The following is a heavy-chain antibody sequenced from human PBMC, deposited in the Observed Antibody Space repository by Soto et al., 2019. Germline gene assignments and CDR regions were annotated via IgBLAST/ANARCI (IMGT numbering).Heavy chain of an antibody. V-gene: IGHV1-46*01. J-gene: IGHJ4*02. CDR2: ISPTANYT. CDR1: GFTFSNYY. Sequence: QVQLVQSGAEVKKPGASVKVSCESSGFTFSNYYMHWVRQAPEQGLEWMGLISPTANYTRYAQTFQGRFTITRDTSTSTVYMDLSSLTPEDTAVYYCERADSDQYFDYWGQGTRVTVSS. CDR3: ERADSDQYFDY. D-gene: IGHD2-2*01.